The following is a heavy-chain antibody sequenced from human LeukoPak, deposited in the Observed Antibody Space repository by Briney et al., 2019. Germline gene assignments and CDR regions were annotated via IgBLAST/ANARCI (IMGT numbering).Heavy chain of an antibody. J-gene: IGHJ4*02. V-gene: IGHV4-38-2*02. CDR3: ARENGYRYDY. CDR1: GYSVSSGYY. CDR2: IYHSGST. Sequence: PSETLSLTCTVSGYSVSSGYYWGWIRQPPGKGLEWIGSIYHSGSTNYNPSLKSRVTISVDTSKNQFSLKLSSVTAADTALYYCARENGYRYDYWGQGTLVTVSS. D-gene: IGHD5-18*01.